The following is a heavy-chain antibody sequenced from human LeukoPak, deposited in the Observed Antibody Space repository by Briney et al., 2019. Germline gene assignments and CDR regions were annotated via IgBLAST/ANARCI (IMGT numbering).Heavy chain of an antibody. D-gene: IGHD5-12*01. CDR1: GFTFSSYA. CDR3: AKDRDIVATHRLDY. CDR2: TSGSGGST. J-gene: IGHJ4*02. Sequence: PGGSLRLSCAASGFTFSSYAMSWVRQAPGKGLEWVSATSGSGGSTYYADSVKGRFTISRDNSKNTLYLQMNSLRAEDTAVYYCAKDRDIVATHRLDYWGQGTLVTVSS. V-gene: IGHV3-23*01.